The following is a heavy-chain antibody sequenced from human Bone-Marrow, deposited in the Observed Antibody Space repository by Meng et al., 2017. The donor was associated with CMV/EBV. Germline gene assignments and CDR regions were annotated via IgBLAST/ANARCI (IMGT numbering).Heavy chain of an antibody. D-gene: IGHD3-3*01. CDR2: IYWNDDK. V-gene: IGHV2-5*01. Sequence: SGPTLVKPTQTLTLTCTFSGFSLSTSGVGVGWIRQPPGKALEWLALIYWNDDKRYSPSLKSRLTITKDTSKNQVVLTMTNMDPVDTATYYCAQSKLRFLEWLLSENWFDPWGQGTLVTVS. CDR1: GFSLSTSGVG. CDR3: AQSKLRFLEWLLSENWFDP. J-gene: IGHJ5*02.